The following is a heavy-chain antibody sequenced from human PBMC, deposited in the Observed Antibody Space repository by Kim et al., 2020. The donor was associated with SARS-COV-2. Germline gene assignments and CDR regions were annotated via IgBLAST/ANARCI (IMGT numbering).Heavy chain of an antibody. D-gene: IGHD3-16*02. Sequence: GGSLRLSCSASGFTFSSYAMHWVRQAPGKGLEYVSAISSNGGSTYYADSVKGRFTISRDNSKNTLYLQMSSLRAEDTAVYYCVKEAITFGGVIVPPRYYFDYWGQGTLVTVSS. J-gene: IGHJ4*02. CDR3: VKEAITFGGVIVPPRYYFDY. V-gene: IGHV3-64D*09. CDR2: ISSNGGST. CDR1: GFTFSSYA.